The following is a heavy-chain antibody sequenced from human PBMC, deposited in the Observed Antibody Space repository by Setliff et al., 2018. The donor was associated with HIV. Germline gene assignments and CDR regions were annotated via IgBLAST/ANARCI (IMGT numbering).Heavy chain of an antibody. CDR2: ISSSTYI. Sequence: GGSLRLSCAASGFTFSIYALSWVRQAPGKGLEWVSSISSSTYIYYADSVKGRFTISRDNAKNSLYLQMNSLRAEDTAVYYCARVSGDGAGYFDYWGQGTPVTVSS. CDR1: GFTFSIYA. CDR3: ARVSGDGAGYFDY. D-gene: IGHD5-12*01. J-gene: IGHJ4*02. V-gene: IGHV3-21*01.